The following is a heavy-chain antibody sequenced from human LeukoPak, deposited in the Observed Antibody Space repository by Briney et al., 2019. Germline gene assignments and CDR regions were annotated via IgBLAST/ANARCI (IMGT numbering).Heavy chain of an antibody. Sequence: SETLSLTCTVSGGSISSGDYYWSWIRQPPGKGLEWIGYIYYSGSTYYNPSLKSRVTISVDTSKNQFSLKLSSVTAADTAVYYCASTYDFWSGYYSGPLDCWGQGTLVTVSS. CDR3: ASTYDFWSGYYSGPLDC. D-gene: IGHD3-3*01. CDR2: IYYSGST. CDR1: GGSISSGDYY. J-gene: IGHJ4*02. V-gene: IGHV4-30-4*08.